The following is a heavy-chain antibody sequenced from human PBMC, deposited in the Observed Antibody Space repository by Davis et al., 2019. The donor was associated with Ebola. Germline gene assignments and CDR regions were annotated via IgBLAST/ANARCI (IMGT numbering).Heavy chain of an antibody. V-gene: IGHV3-33*06. Sequence: GESLKISCAASGFTFNIFDMHWVRQAPGKGLEWVAVIWYDGSNKYYADSVKGRFTISRDNSKNTLYLQMNSLRAEDTAVYYCAKAPTVTTWGNYYGMDVWGKGTTVTVSS. J-gene: IGHJ6*04. CDR1: GFTFNIFD. D-gene: IGHD4-17*01. CDR2: IWYDGSNK. CDR3: AKAPTVTTWGNYYGMDV.